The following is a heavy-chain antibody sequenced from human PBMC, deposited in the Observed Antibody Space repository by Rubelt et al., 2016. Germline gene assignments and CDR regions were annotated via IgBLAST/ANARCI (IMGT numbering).Heavy chain of an antibody. V-gene: IGHV1-69*02. CDR2: IIPILGIA. D-gene: IGHD3-3*01. J-gene: IGHJ6*02. Sequence: MGRIIPILGIANYAQKFQGRVTITADKSTSTAYMELSSLRSEDTAVYYCARILRSGYYGMDVWGQGTTVTVSS. CDR3: ARILRSGYYGMDV.